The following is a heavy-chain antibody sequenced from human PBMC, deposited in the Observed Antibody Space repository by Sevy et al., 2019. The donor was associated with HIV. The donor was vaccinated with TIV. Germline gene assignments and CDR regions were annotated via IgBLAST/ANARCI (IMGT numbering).Heavy chain of an antibody. V-gene: IGHV3-48*02. CDR1: GFTFSSYT. J-gene: IGHJ5*02. CDR3: AGDDLGYCTTPGCWGWFDP. Sequence: GGSLRLSCAASGFTFSSYTMNWVRQAPGKGLEWISYISSSGSTIYYADSVKGRLTISRDNAKNSLYLQMNSLRDEDTTVYYCAGDDLGYCTTPGCWGWFDPWGQGTLVTVSS. CDR2: ISSSGSTI. D-gene: IGHD2-8*01.